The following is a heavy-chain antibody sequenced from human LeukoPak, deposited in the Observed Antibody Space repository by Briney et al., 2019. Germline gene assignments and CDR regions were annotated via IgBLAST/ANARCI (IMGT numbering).Heavy chain of an antibody. Sequence: EASVKVSCKVSGYTLTELSIHWVRQAPGKGLEWMGGFDPEDGETIYAQNLQGRVSMTADTSTGTAQMELSSLRSEDTAVYYCATRFYDTNNYSYVHAFDIWGQGTMVTVSS. CDR2: FDPEDGET. CDR3: ATRFYDTNNYSYVHAFDI. D-gene: IGHD2-15*01. V-gene: IGHV1-24*01. CDR1: GYTLTELS. J-gene: IGHJ3*02.